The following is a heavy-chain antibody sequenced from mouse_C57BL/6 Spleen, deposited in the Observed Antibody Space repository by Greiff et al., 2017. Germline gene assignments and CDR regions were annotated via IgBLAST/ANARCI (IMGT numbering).Heavy chain of an antibody. D-gene: IGHD1-1*01. CDR1: GYTFTDYY. J-gene: IGHJ2*01. V-gene: IGHV1-19*01. CDR2: INPYNGGT. CDR3: ASGFTTVVGDY. Sequence: VQLKQSGPVLVKPGASVKMSCKASGYTFTDYYMNWVKQSHGKSLEWIGVINPYNGGTSYNQKFKGKATLTVDKSSSTAYMELNSLTSEDSAVYYCASGFTTVVGDYWGQGTTLTVSS.